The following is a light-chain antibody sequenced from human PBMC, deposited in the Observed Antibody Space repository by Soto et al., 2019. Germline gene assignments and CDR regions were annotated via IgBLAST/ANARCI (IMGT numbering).Light chain of an antibody. CDR1: QRINSW. V-gene: IGKV1-5*03. J-gene: IGKJ3*01. Sequence: DIQMTQSPSTLSASVGDRVTITCRASQRINSWLAWYQQKRGKAPKLLIYKASTLESGVPSRFSGSGSETEFTLTISSLQPDDFATYYCQQYSSYFFTFGPGTKVDIK. CDR3: QQYSSYFFT. CDR2: KAS.